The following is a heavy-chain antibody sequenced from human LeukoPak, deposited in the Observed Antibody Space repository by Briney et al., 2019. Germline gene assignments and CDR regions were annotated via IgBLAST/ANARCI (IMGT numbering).Heavy chain of an antibody. CDR3: ARVGSLTRVTHDAFDI. J-gene: IGHJ3*02. D-gene: IGHD3-10*01. CDR1: GFTFSSYS. V-gene: IGHV3-21*01. CDR2: ISSSSSYI. Sequence: GGSLRLSCAASGFTFSSYSMNWVRQAPGKGLEWVSSISSSSSYIYYADSVKGRFTISRDNAKNSLYLQMNSLRAEDTAVYYCARVGSLTRVTHDAFDIWGQGTMVTVSS.